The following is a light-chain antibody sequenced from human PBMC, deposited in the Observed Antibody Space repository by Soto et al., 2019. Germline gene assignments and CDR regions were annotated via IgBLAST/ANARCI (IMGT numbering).Light chain of an antibody. V-gene: IGKV1-6*01. CDR3: LQDYNYPRT. Sequence: AIQMTQSPSSLSASVGDRFTITCRASQGIRNDLGWYQQKPGKAPKLLIYAASSLQSGVPSRFSGSGSGTDFTLTISGLHPEDFATYYCLQDYNYPRTFGQGTKVDIK. J-gene: IGKJ1*01. CDR2: AAS. CDR1: QGIRND.